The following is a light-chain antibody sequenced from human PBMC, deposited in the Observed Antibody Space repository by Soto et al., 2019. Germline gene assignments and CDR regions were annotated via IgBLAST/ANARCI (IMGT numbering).Light chain of an antibody. CDR2: GAS. J-gene: IGKJ1*01. V-gene: IGKV3-20*01. Sequence: TALTQSRGTLSLSPRVSVTLFCRASQSVSSNYLAWYQQKPGQAPRLLIYGASNRATGMPDRFSGSGSGTDFTLTISRQEAEDFAVYYCQQYGRSGTFGQGTKVDIK. CDR1: QSVSSNY. CDR3: QQYGRSGT.